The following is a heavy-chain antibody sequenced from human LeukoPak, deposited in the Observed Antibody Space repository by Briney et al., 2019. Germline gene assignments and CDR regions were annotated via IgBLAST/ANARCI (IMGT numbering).Heavy chain of an antibody. J-gene: IGHJ6*03. Sequence: PSETLSLTCTVSGGSISSYYWGWIRQPPGKGLEWIGSIYYSGSTYYNPSLKSRVTISVDTSKNQSSLKLSSVTAADTAVYYCATSSRYYYYYYMDVWGKGTTVTVSS. CDR2: IYYSGST. D-gene: IGHD2-2*01. CDR3: ATSSRYYYYYYMDV. CDR1: GGSISSYY. V-gene: IGHV4-39*01.